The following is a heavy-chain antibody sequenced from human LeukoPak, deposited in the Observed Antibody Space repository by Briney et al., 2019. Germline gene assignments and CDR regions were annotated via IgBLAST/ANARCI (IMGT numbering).Heavy chain of an antibody. CDR1: GFTFSSYG. CDR3: ARDYSYYDFWSGYLTNWFDP. CDR2: IRYDGSNK. V-gene: IGHV3-30*02. D-gene: IGHD3-3*01. Sequence: GGSLRLSCAASGFTFSSYGMHWVRQAPGKGLEWVAFIRYDGSNKYYADSVKGRFTISRDNSKNTLYLQMNSLRAEDTAVYYCARDYSYYDFWSGYLTNWFDPWGQGTLVTVSS. J-gene: IGHJ5*02.